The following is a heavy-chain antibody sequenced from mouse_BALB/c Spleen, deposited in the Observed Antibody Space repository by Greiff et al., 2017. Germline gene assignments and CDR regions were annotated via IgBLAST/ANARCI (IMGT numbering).Heavy chain of an antibody. J-gene: IGHJ2*01. CDR3: AIDTAVVARFDY. D-gene: IGHD1-1*01. CDR2: INPSNGGT. V-gene: IGHV1S16*01. Sequence: VQLHQPGAELVKPGASVKLSCKASGYTFTSYWMHWVKLRPGQGFEWIGEINPSNGGTNYNEKFKRKATLTVDKSSSTAYMQLSSLTSEDSAVYSSAIDTAVVARFDYWGQGTTLTVSS. CDR1: GYTFTSYW.